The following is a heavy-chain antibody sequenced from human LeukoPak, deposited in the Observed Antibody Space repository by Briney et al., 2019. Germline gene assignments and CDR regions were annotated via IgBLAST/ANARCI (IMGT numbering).Heavy chain of an antibody. J-gene: IGHJ4*02. CDR3: ATDEAATGRLDY. CDR2: INSDGSST. CDR1: GFTFRNYW. V-gene: IGHV3-74*01. Sequence: GGSLRLSCAASGFTFRNYWMDWVRQAPGKGVEGVSRINSDGSSTIYADSVKRRFTLSRDNAENTLYLQINSLRAEDTAVYYCATDEAATGRLDYWGQGTLVTDSS. D-gene: IGHD1-1*01.